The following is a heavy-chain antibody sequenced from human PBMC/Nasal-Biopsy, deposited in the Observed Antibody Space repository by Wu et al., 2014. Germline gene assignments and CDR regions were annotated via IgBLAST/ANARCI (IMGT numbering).Heavy chain of an antibody. CDR2: IYTSGST. Sequence: TLSLTCTVSGGSISSGSYYWSWIRQPAGKGLEWIGHIYTSGSTNYNPSLKSRVTISVDTSKNQFSLKLSSVTAADTAVYYCAREDSGYDSGFDYWGQGTLVTVSS. J-gene: IGHJ4*02. V-gene: IGHV4-61*09. D-gene: IGHD5-12*01. CDR3: AREDSGYDSGFDY. CDR1: GGSISSGSYY.